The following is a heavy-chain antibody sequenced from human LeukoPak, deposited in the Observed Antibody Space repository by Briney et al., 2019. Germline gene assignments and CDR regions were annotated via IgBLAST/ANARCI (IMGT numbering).Heavy chain of an antibody. D-gene: IGHD6-19*01. CDR2: ISGSGGST. CDR3: AKNSGWYYFDY. CDR1: GFTFSSYA. Sequence: RSGGSLRLSCAASGFTFSSYAMSWVRQAPGRGLEWVSAISGSGGSTYYADSVKGRFTISRDNSKNTLYLQMNSLRAEDTAVYYCAKNSGWYYFDYWGQGTPVTVSS. J-gene: IGHJ4*02. V-gene: IGHV3-23*01.